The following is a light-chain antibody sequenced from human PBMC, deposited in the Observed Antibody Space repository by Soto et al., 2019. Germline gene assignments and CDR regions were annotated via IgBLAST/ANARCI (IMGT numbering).Light chain of an antibody. Sequence: DILMTQSPATLSVSPGEVATLSCSASQTISSNLAWYQQKPGQVPRLLMYGASTRATGIPARFSGSGSGTEFTLTISSLQSEDFAVYYCQQYNNWPLTFGQGTKVEIK. CDR1: QTISSN. CDR2: GAS. CDR3: QQYNNWPLT. J-gene: IGKJ1*01. V-gene: IGKV3-15*01.